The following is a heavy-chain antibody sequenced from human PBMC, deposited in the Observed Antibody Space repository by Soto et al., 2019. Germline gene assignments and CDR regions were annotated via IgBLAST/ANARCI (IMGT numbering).Heavy chain of an antibody. D-gene: IGHD4-4*01. CDR3: AKDSLDPHDYSNKPLDY. CDR1: GFTFSSYG. V-gene: IGHV3-30*18. J-gene: IGHJ4*02. CDR2: ISYDGSNK. Sequence: GGSLRLSCAASGFTFSSYGMHWVRQAPGKGLEWVAVISYDGSNKYYADSVKGRFTISRDNSKNTLYLQMNSLRAEDTAVYYCAKDSLDPHDYSNKPLDYWGQGTLVTVSS.